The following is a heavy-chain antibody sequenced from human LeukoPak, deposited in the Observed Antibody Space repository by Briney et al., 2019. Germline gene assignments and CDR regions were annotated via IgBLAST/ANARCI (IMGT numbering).Heavy chain of an antibody. J-gene: IGHJ4*02. CDR1: GGSISSSSYY. V-gene: IGHV4-39*01. D-gene: IGHD1-26*01. CDR3: ATARSGSYPIDY. Sequence: SETLSLTCTVSGGSISSSSYYWGWIRQPPGRGLEWIGSIYYSGSTYYNPSLKSRVTISVDTSKNQFSLKLSSVTAADTAVYYCATARSGSYPIDYWGQGTLVTVSS. CDR2: IYYSGST.